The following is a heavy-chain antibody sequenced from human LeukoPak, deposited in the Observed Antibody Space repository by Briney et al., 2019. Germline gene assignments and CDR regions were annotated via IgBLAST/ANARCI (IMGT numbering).Heavy chain of an antibody. V-gene: IGHV3-23*01. CDR2: IIASSGST. Sequence: GGSLRLSCAASGFSLSNSAMSWVRQAPGKGLEWVSLIIASSGSTFYADSVKGRFTISRDNSKNTLYLQMNSLRAEDTAVYYCAKGAYDYIEMGYFDYWGQGTLATASS. CDR3: AKGAYDYIEMGYFDY. D-gene: IGHD5-12*01. J-gene: IGHJ4*02. CDR1: GFSLSNSA.